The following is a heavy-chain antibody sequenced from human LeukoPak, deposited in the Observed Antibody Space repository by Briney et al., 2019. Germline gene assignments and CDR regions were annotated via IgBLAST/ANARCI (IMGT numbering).Heavy chain of an antibody. J-gene: IGHJ4*02. CDR2: IKPDGTTK. CDR1: GFPFSSYS. V-gene: IGHV3-7*03. D-gene: IGHD6-13*01. CDR3: ARSIPYGTTWYGRSDY. Sequence: GGSLRLSCAASGFPFSSYSMTWVRQAPGKGLEWVANIKPDGTTKFYVDSVKGRFTTSRDNALNSLYLQMNSLRAEDTAIYYCARSIPYGTTWYGRSDYWGQGTLVTVSS.